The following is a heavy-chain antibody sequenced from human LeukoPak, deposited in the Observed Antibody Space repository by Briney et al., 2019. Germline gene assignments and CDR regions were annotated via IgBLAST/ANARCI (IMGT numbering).Heavy chain of an antibody. CDR1: GYTFTSYG. CDR2: ISAYNSNT. J-gene: IGHJ6*03. CDR3: ARDGGSFNYYYYMDV. V-gene: IGHV1-18*01. D-gene: IGHD1-26*01. Sequence: ASVKVSCKASGYTFTSYGISWVRQAPGQGLEWMGWISAYNSNTNYAQKLQGRVTMTTDTSTSTAYMELRSLRSDDTAVYYCARDGGSFNYYYYMDVWGKGTTVTVSS.